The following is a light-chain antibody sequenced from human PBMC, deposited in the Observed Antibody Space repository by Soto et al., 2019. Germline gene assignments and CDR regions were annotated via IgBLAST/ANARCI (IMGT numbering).Light chain of an antibody. CDR3: QQSYTPPHT. J-gene: IGKJ2*01. V-gene: IGKV1-39*01. Sequence: QLPQSPPSLSASVGDKVTIPGRPSQSISHFLNWYQQNPGKAPKLLIYTASSLQSGVPSRFSGSGSGTHFTLTVSSLQPEDSATYFCQQSYTPPHTFGQGTKLEIK. CDR1: QSISHF. CDR2: TAS.